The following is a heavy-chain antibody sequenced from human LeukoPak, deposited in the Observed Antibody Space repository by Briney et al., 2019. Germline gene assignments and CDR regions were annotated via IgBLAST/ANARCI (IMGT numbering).Heavy chain of an antibody. D-gene: IGHD1-26*01. V-gene: IGHV3-66*02. J-gene: IGHJ3*02. Sequence: PGGSLRLSCAASGFTVSSNYMSWVRQAPGKGLEWVSVIYSGGSTYYADSVKGRFTISRDNSKNTLYLQMNSLRAEDTAVYYCARVLRGSYHGAFGIWGQGTMVTVSS. CDR1: GFTVSSNY. CDR3: ARVLRGSYHGAFGI. CDR2: IYSGGST.